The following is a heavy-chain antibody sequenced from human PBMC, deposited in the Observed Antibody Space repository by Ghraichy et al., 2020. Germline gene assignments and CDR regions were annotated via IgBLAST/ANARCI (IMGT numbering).Heavy chain of an antibody. V-gene: IGHV4-31*03. CDR3: ARDSSNYGSGISYFDY. Sequence: SQTLSLTCSVSGDSINSGAYYWTWVRQHPGKGLEWIGNIYYSGSTYYNPSLQSRVTISVDTSKNQFSLKLSSVTAADTAVYYCARDSSNYGSGISYFDYWGQGTLVTVSS. CDR1: GDSINSGAYY. D-gene: IGHD3-10*01. CDR2: IYYSGST. J-gene: IGHJ4*02.